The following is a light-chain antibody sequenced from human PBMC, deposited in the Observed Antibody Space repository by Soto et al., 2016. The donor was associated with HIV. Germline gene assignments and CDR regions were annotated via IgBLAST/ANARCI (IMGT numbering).Light chain of an antibody. CDR2: DDS. Sequence: SVLTQPPSVSVAPGKTAKITCEGDSIASKSVHWYQQMPGQAPVLVVYDDSDRPSGIPERFSGSNSGNTATLTISRVEAGDAADYYCQVWDSSSDHVVFGGGTKLTVL. CDR1: SIASKS. V-gene: IGLV3-21*03. CDR3: QVWDSSSDHVV. J-gene: IGLJ2*01.